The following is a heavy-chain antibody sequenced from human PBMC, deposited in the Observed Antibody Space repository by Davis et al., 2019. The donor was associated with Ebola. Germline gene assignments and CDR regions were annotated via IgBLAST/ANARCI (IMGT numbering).Heavy chain of an antibody. V-gene: IGHV3-13*01. CDR1: GFTFRSYD. CDR2: IGTAGDA. D-gene: IGHD3-10*01. CDR3: ARAIFGETAFDI. J-gene: IGHJ3*02. Sequence: GESLKISCAASGFTFRSYDMHWVRQATGKGLEWVSAIGTAGDAYYPGSVKGRFTISRENPKNSLYLQMNSLRPGDTAVYYCARAIFGETAFDIWGQGTMVTVS.